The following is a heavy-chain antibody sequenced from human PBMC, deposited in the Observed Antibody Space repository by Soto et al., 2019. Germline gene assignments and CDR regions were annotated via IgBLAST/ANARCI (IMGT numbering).Heavy chain of an antibody. CDR3: VRGTSTSPDY. CDR2: IRHDGSNK. J-gene: IGHJ4*02. V-gene: IGHV3-30*02. D-gene: IGHD2-2*01. CDR1: EFIFRAHG. Sequence: PGGSLRLSCEVPEFIFRAHGMHWVRQAPGKGLEWVAIIRHDGSNKDYADSVKGRFTISRDNSKNTLYLQMNSLRAEDTAVYYCVRGTSTSPDYWGQGTLVTVSS.